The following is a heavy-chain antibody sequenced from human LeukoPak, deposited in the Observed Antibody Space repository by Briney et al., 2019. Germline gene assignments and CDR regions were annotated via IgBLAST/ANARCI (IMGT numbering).Heavy chain of an antibody. D-gene: IGHD2/OR15-2a*01. CDR1: GFTFSNYG. CDR3: AKDDGNNAKLLLDY. Sequence: GGSLRLTCAVSGFTFSNYGMSWVRQAPGKGLEWVSVISSSGDSTYYADSVKGRFTISRDNSKNTLYLQMNGLRAEDTAIYYCAKDDGNNAKLLLDYWGQGTLVTVSS. V-gene: IGHV3-23*01. CDR2: ISSSGDST. J-gene: IGHJ4*02.